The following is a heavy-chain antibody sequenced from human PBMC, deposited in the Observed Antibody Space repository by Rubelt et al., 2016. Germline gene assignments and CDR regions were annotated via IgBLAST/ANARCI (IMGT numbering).Heavy chain of an antibody. Sequence: EVRLVESGGGLVQPGGSLRLSCAASGFTLSSYNMNWVRQAPGKGLEWVSVIYSGGNTYDADHVKGRFTMSRDNSKNTLYLQKSSRVVEEAACYYCGGGKSRSGNLLDYWCQGTLVTDSS. CDR3: GGGKSRSGNLLDY. J-gene: IGHJ4*02. CDR2: IYSGGNT. CDR1: GFTLSSYN. V-gene: IGHV3-66*01. D-gene: IGHD1-26*01.